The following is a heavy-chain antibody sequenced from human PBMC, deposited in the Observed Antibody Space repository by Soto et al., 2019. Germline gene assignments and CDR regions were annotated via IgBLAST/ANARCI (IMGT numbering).Heavy chain of an antibody. CDR3: AKDPPYYDFWSVHYYYGMDV. D-gene: IGHD3-3*01. Sequence: AGSLRLSCAASGFTFSSYGMHWVRQAPGKGLEWVAVISYDGSNKYYADSVKGRFTISRDNSKNTLYLQMNSLRAEDTAVYYCAKDPPYYDFWSVHYYYGMDVWGQGTTVTVSS. V-gene: IGHV3-30*18. CDR1: GFTFSSYG. CDR2: ISYDGSNK. J-gene: IGHJ6*02.